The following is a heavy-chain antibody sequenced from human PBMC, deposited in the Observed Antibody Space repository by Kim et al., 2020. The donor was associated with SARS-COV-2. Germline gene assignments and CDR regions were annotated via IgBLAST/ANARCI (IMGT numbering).Heavy chain of an antibody. J-gene: IGHJ4*02. CDR2: IYYSGST. CDR3: ASLDKTCGGDCYGIPIDY. Sequence: SETLSLTCTVSGGSISSSSYYWGWIRQPPGKGLEWIGSIYYSGSTYYNPSLKSRVTISVDTSKNQFSLKLSSVTAADTAVYYCASLDKTCGGDCYGIPIDYWGQGTLVTVSS. CDR1: GGSISSSSYY. D-gene: IGHD2-21*02. V-gene: IGHV4-39*01.